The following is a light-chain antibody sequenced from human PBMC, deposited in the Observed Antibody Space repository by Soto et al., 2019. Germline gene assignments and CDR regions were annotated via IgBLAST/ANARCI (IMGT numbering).Light chain of an antibody. CDR3: QQYNNWPRT. CDR2: GTS. V-gene: IGKV3-15*01. J-gene: IGKJ1*01. Sequence: EIVLTQSPCTLSLSPGERATLSCRASQSVTKNNLAWYQQKSGQAPRLLIYGTSTRATGIPARFSGSGSGTEFTLTIGSLQSADFAVYYCQQYNNWPRTFGQGTKVDIK. CDR1: QSVTKNN.